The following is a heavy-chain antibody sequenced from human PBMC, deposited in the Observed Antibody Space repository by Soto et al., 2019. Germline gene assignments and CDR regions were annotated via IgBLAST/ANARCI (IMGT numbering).Heavy chain of an antibody. CDR3: ARGHQFEYSSSWFYFDF. CDR2: INLNSGGT. J-gene: IGHJ4*02. V-gene: IGHV1-2*04. CDR1: GYTFTGYY. Sequence: GASVKVSCKASGYTFTGYYMHWVRQAPGQGLEWMGWINLNSGGTNYAQKFQGWVTMTRDTSISTAYMELSRLRSDDTAVYYCARGHQFEYSSSWFYFDFWGQGSLVTVSS. D-gene: IGHD6-19*01.